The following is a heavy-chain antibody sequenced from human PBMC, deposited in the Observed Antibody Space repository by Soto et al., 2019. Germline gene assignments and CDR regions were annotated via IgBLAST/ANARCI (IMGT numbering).Heavy chain of an antibody. D-gene: IGHD4-17*01. V-gene: IGHV1-18*01. Sequence: ASVKVSCKASGYTFSNYGISWVRQAPGQGLEWMGWIKGYNGNTNYAQRFRGRVTMTIDTSTNTAFMELRSLRSDDTAVYYCARGPDDYGDCVLDYWGQGAPVTSPQ. J-gene: IGHJ4*02. CDR2: IKGYNGNT. CDR3: ARGPDDYGDCVLDY. CDR1: GYTFSNYG.